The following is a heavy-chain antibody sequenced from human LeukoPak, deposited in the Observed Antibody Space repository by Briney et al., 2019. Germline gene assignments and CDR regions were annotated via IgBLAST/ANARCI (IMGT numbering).Heavy chain of an antibody. V-gene: IGHV1-18*01. D-gene: IGHD1-26*01. J-gene: IGHJ6*02. CDR1: GYTFTSYD. Sequence: GASVKVSCKASGYTFTSYDISWVRQAPGQGLEGMGWISTYNGNTNYAQKLQGRVTMTTDTSTITAYMELRSLRSDDTAVYYCARASSGTYYSYYGMDVWGQGTTVTVSS. CDR3: ARASSGTYYSYYGMDV. CDR2: ISTYNGNT.